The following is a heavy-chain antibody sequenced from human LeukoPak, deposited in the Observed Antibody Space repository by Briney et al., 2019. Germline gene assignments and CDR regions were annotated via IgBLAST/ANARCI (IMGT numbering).Heavy chain of an antibody. CDR2: INHSGST. CDR1: GGSFSGYY. CDR3: ARAPDYYDSSGYYYFDY. D-gene: IGHD3-22*01. J-gene: IGHJ4*02. Sequence: SETLSLTCAVYGGSFSGYYWSWIRQPPGKGLEWFGEINHSGSTNYNPSLKSRVTISVDTSKNQFSLKLSSVTAADTAVYYCARAPDYYDSSGYYYFDYWGQGTLVTASS. V-gene: IGHV4-34*01.